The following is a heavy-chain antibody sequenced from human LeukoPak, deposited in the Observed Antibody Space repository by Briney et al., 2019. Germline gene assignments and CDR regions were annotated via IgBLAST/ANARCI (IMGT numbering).Heavy chain of an antibody. CDR3: TTIQLWLRVRDY. D-gene: IGHD5-18*01. CDR1: GSTFSNAW. J-gene: IGHJ4*02. CDR2: IKSKTDGGTT. V-gene: IGHV3-15*01. Sequence: GGSLRLSCAASGSTFSNAWMSWVRQAPGKGLEWVGRIKSKTDGGTTDYAAPVKGRFTISRDDSKNTLYLQMNSLKTEDTAVYYCTTIQLWLRVRDYWGQGTLVTVSS.